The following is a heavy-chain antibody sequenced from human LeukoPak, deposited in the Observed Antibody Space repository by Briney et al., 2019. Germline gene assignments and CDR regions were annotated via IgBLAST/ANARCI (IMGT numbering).Heavy chain of an antibody. D-gene: IGHD3-16*01. J-gene: IGHJ3*02. CDR1: GGSISSHY. CDR2: IYYSGST. Sequence: ASETLSLTCTVSGGSISSHYWSWIRQPPGRGLEWIGYIYYSGSTNYNPSLKSRVTISVDTSKYQFSLKLSSVTAADTAVYYCARARLGGLDAFDIWGQGTMVTVSS. V-gene: IGHV4-59*11. CDR3: ARARLGGLDAFDI.